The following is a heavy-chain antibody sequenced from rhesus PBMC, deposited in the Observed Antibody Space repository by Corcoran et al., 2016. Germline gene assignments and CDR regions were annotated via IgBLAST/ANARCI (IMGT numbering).Heavy chain of an antibody. Sequence: QVQLQESGPAVVKPSETLSLTCAVSGGSISSSNWWSWIRQSPGKGLEWIGGIYGSGGSTKYNLSLKSRVTISKDTSKNPFSLKLSSVTAADTAVYYCARPWGIAAAGSDYWGQGVLVTVSS. CDR2: IYGSGGST. V-gene: IGHV4-93*01. CDR1: GGSISSSNW. J-gene: IGHJ4*01. D-gene: IGHD6-31*01. CDR3: ARPWGIAAAGSDY.